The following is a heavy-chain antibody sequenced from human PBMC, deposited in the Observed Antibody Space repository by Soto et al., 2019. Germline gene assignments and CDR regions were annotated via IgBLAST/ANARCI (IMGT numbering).Heavy chain of an antibody. D-gene: IGHD4-17*01. CDR3: ARDTYGDAWFDP. V-gene: IGHV3-21*01. Sequence: GGSLRLSCAASGFTFSSYSMNWVRQAPGKGLEWVSSISSSSSYIYYADSVKGRFTISRDNAKNSLYLQMNSLRAEDTAVYYCARDTYGDAWFDPWGQGILVTVSS. CDR1: GFTFSSYS. J-gene: IGHJ5*02. CDR2: ISSSSSYI.